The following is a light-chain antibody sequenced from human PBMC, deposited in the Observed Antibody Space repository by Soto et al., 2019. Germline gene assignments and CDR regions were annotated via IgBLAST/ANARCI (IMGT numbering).Light chain of an antibody. CDR3: CSYAGRYTYV. Sequence: QSVLTQPRSVSVSPGQSVSISCTGTSSDVGGYNYVSWYQQHPGKAPKVIIYDVSKRPSGVPDRFSGSKSGNTASLTISGLQSEDEADYYCCSYAGRYTYVFGTGTKVTVL. J-gene: IGLJ1*01. V-gene: IGLV2-11*01. CDR1: SSDVGGYNY. CDR2: DVS.